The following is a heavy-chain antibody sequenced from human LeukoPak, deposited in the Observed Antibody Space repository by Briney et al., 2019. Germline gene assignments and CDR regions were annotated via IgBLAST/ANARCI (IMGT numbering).Heavy chain of an antibody. CDR3: ARSPSGGSPFFDR. Sequence: SETLSLSCNVSGASISSYYWNWIRQPPGKGLEWIGYIYYSGGTNYIPSLESRVTISVDTSKNQFSLTLRSVAAADPAVYYCARSPSGGSPFFDRWDQGMLVTASS. J-gene: IGHJ4*02. CDR2: IYYSGGT. V-gene: IGHV4-59*01. D-gene: IGHD2-15*01. CDR1: GASISSYY.